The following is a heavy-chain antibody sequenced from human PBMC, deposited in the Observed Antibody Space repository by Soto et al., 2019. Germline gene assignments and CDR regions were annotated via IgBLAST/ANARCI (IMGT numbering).Heavy chain of an antibody. CDR3: TRGPRPISTGTGAY. V-gene: IGHV3-74*01. Sequence: EVQLVESGGGLVPPGGAVRLSCAASGFIFKMYWMHWVRQSPGKGLVWISRIYNDGTYSDYADSVRGRFIISRDNVNGTLYLHMNNLRAEDSGLYYCTRGPRPISTGTGAYWGQGTQVTVSS. CDR1: GFIFKMYW. CDR2: IYNDGTYS. J-gene: IGHJ4*02. D-gene: IGHD3-10*01.